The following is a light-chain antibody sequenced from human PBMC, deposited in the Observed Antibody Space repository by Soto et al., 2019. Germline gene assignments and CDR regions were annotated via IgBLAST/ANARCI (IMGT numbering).Light chain of an antibody. V-gene: IGKV3-20*01. CDR2: GTS. Sequence: EIVLAQSPGTLSLSPGERAALSCKASQSVSSTYLAWYQQKPGQAPRLLIYGTSSRATGIPDRFSGSGSGTDFTLTISRLETEDFAVYYCQQYYSSRFTFSQGTRLE. CDR1: QSVSSTY. J-gene: IGKJ5*01. CDR3: QQYYSSRFT.